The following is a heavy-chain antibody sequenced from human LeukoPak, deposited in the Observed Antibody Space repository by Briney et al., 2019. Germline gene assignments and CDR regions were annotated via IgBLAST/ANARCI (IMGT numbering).Heavy chain of an antibody. CDR3: ARHRFAWYDFDI. CDR1: GASISSYY. V-gene: IGHV4-59*08. J-gene: IGHJ3*02. D-gene: IGHD3-9*01. CDR2: KYYSGST. Sequence: SETLSLTCTVSGASISSYYWSWIRQPPGKGLEWIAYKYYSGSTDSNPSLKSRVSISVDTSKNQFSLKLGSVTAADTAIYYCARHRFAWYDFDIWGQGTMVTVSS.